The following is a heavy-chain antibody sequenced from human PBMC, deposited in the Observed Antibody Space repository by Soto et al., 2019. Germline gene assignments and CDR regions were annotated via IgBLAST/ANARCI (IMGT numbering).Heavy chain of an antibody. CDR3: ARSPERGSETYYNSWFDP. Sequence: PSETLFLTCAVYGGSFSGYYWCWIRQPPGRGLEWIGEINHSGTTNNNPSLKSRVTISVDTSKNQFSLKVSSVTAADTAVYYCARSPERGSETYYNSWFDPWGQGTLATVSS. CDR2: INHSGTT. V-gene: IGHV4-34*01. D-gene: IGHD3-10*01. J-gene: IGHJ5*02. CDR1: GGSFSGYY.